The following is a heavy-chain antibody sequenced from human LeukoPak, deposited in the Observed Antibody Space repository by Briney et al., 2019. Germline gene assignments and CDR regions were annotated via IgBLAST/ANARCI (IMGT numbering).Heavy chain of an antibody. Sequence: SETLSLTCTVSGGSISSSNYYWGWIRQPPGKGLEWIGSIYYSGGTYYNPSLKSRVTISVDTSKNQFSLKLSSVTAADTAVYYCARGEFYYYYMDVWGKGTTVTVS. D-gene: IGHD3-10*01. CDR3: ARGEFYYYYMDV. V-gene: IGHV4-39*07. CDR1: GGSISSSNYY. CDR2: IYYSGGT. J-gene: IGHJ6*03.